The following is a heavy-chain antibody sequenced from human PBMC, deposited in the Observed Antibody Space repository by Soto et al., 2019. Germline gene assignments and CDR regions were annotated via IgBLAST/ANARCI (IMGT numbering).Heavy chain of an antibody. CDR2: ISHDGYNK. J-gene: IGHJ6*02. D-gene: IGHD6-13*01. V-gene: IGHV3-30-3*01. CDR3: ARDSGSSWYFGMDV. CDR1: GFTFSNYA. Sequence: QVQLVESGGGVVQPGRSLRLSCAASGFTFSNYAMHWVRQAPGKGLEWVAVISHDGYNKYYPDSVKGRFTISRDSSKNTLYLQMNSLRVEDTAVYSCARDSGSSWYFGMDVWDQGTTVTVS.